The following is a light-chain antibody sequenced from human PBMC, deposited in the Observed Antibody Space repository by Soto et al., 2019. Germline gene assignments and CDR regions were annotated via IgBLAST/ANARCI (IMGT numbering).Light chain of an antibody. V-gene: IGLV2-14*01. CDR3: SSYTSSSTLVV. J-gene: IGLJ1*01. Sequence: QSALTQPASVSGSPGQSLTISCTGTSSDVGGYNYVSWYQQHPGKAPKLMIYDVSNRPSGVSNRFSGSKSGNTASLTISGLQAEDEADYYCSSYTSSSTLVVFGTGNKLTVL. CDR2: DVS. CDR1: SSDVGGYNY.